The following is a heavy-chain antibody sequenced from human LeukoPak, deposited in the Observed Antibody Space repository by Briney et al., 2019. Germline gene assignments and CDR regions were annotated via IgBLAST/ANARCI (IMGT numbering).Heavy chain of an antibody. D-gene: IGHD2-15*01. Sequence: SETLSLTCTVSGGSISSFYWSWIRQPPGKGLEYIGYISYSETTSYNPSLKSRVAISVDTSKNQFSLKLTSVTAADTAVYYCARRHCSGGSCYVDNWGQGTLVTVSS. CDR3: ARRHCSGGSCYVDN. J-gene: IGHJ4*02. CDR2: ISYSETT. V-gene: IGHV4-59*01. CDR1: GGSISSFY.